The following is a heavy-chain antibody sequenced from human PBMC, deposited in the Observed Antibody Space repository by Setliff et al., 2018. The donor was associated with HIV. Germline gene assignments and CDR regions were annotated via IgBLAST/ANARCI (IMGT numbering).Heavy chain of an antibody. V-gene: IGHV4-38-2*01. Sequence: LSLTCAVSGYSISSGYYWGWIRQPPGKGLEWIGSIYHIGSTYYNPSLKSRVTISVDTSKNQFSLKLSSVTAADTAMYYCARQKGYGGNPFDYWGQGTLVTVSS. D-gene: IGHD4-17*01. CDR3: ARQKGYGGNPFDY. J-gene: IGHJ4*02. CDR1: GYSISSGYY. CDR2: IYHIGST.